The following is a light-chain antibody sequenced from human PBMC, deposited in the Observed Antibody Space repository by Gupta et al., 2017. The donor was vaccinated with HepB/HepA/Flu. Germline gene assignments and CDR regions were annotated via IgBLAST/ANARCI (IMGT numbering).Light chain of an antibody. V-gene: IGKV1-9*01. CDR2: AAS. Sequence: DIQLTQSPSFLSASVGDRVTITCRASQGISSYLAWYQQKPGKAPKLLIYAASTLQRGVPSRFSGSGSGTEFTLTISSLQPEDFATYYCQQLNSYPPTFGGGTKVEIK. CDR1: QGISSY. J-gene: IGKJ4*01. CDR3: QQLNSYPPT.